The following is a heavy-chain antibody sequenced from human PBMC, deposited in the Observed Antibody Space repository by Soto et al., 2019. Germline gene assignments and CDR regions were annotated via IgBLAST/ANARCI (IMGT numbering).Heavy chain of an antibody. J-gene: IGHJ4*02. CDR2: IDHSGGT. CDR3: SRGPPFGY. D-gene: IGHD3-10*01. V-gene: IGHV4-30-2*01. Sequence: QLQLQESGSGLVKPSQTLSLTCAVSGGSISSGGYSWTWLRQPPGKGLEGIGYIDHSGGTYYYPSPRSRVIKTIDSTNKQLSLKLSSVTAADTTVYYCSRGPPFGYWGQGTLVTVSS. CDR1: GGSISSGGYS.